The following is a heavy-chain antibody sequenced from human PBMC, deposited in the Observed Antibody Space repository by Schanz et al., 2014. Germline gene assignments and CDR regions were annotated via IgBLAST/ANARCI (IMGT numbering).Heavy chain of an antibody. Sequence: VHLVESGGGVVQPGRSLRLSCAASGFTFSNYAMGWVRQTPGKGLEWVSTLSGSGAGTFYADSVKGRFTISRDNSENTLYLQMNSLRAEDTADYYCARAQGVIRCYYGVDVWGQGTTVTGSS. CDR3: ARAQGVIRCYYGVDV. J-gene: IGHJ6*02. CDR2: LSGSGAGT. CDR1: GFTFSNYA. D-gene: IGHD3-10*01. V-gene: IGHV3-23*04.